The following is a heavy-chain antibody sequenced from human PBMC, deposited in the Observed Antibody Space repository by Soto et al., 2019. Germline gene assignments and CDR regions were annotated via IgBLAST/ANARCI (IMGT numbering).Heavy chain of an antibody. V-gene: IGHV3-64*01. CDR1: GFTFSSYA. CDR2: ISSNGGST. Sequence: GGSLRLSCAASGFTFSSYAMHWVRQAPGKGLEYVSAISSNGGSTYYANSVKGRFTISRDNSKNTLYLQMGSLRAEDMAVYYCAMAYGSGSYSYFDYWGQGTLITVS. J-gene: IGHJ4*02. D-gene: IGHD3-10*01. CDR3: AMAYGSGSYSYFDY.